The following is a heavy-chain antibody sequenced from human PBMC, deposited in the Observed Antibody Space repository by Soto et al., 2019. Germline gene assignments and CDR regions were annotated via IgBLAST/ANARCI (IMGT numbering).Heavy chain of an antibody. J-gene: IGHJ4*02. Sequence: TSETLSLTCTVSGGSLSSYYWGWIRPPPGKGLEWIGYIYYSGSTNYNPSLKSRVTISVDTSKNQFSLKLSSVTAADTAVYYCARHATTVTTRGNFDYWGQGTLVTVSS. CDR3: ARHATTVTTRGNFDY. D-gene: IGHD4-17*01. CDR2: IYYSGST. CDR1: GGSLSSYY. V-gene: IGHV4-59*08.